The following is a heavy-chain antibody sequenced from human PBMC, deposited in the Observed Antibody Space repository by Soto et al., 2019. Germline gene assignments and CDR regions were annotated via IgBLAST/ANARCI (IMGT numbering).Heavy chain of an antibody. J-gene: IGHJ4*02. CDR2: INVVNGDT. D-gene: IGHD3-22*01. CDR3: TRDPKIGYYDY. CDR1: GYTFTKYA. Sequence: QVQHVQSGAEVKKPGASVKVSCKVSGYTFTKYAIHWVCQAPGQSLEWLGWINVVNGDTAYSQKFQDRVTITRDTSASTAYMELYSLRSEDTAMYYCTRDPKIGYYDYWGQGTKVTVSP. V-gene: IGHV1-3*01.